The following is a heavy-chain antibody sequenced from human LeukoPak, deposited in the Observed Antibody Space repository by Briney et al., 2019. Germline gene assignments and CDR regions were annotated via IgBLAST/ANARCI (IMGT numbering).Heavy chain of an antibody. CDR3: ARDLDTDFDY. J-gene: IGHJ4*02. CDR1: GFTVSSNY. Sequence: GGSLRLSCAASGFTVSSNYMTWVRQAPGKGLEWVSLIYSGGSTYYADSVKGRFTISRDNSKNTLYLQMNSLRAEDTAVYYCARDLDTDFDYWGQGTLVTVSS. D-gene: IGHD5-18*01. V-gene: IGHV3-53*05. CDR2: IYSGGST.